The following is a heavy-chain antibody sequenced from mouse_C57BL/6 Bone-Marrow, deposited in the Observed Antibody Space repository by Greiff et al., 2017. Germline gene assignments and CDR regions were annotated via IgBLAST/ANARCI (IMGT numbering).Heavy chain of an antibody. J-gene: IGHJ3*01. V-gene: IGHV1-54*01. CDR2: INPGSGGT. CDR1: GYAFTNYL. D-gene: IGHD4-1*01. CDR3: ARSKNWDSWFAY. Sequence: VQLQQSGAELVRPGTSVKVSCKASGYAFTNYLIEWVKQRPGPGLEWIGVINPGSGGTNYNEKLKGKATMTADKASSTAYMQLSSLTSEDSAVYFCARSKNWDSWFAYWGQGTLVTVSA.